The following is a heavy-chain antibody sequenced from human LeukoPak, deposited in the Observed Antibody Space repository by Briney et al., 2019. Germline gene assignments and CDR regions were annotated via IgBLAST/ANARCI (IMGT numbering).Heavy chain of an antibody. Sequence: SDTLSPTCTVSGRSISSYYCSWVRQPPGKGLEWIGYIYYSESTNHNPPLKSRVTISVDTSKNQLSLKLSSVTAADTAVYYCARGILRFPHAFDIWGQGTMVTVSS. J-gene: IGHJ3*02. CDR1: GRSISSYY. CDR3: ARGILRFPHAFDI. D-gene: IGHD2-15*01. V-gene: IGHV4-59*07. CDR2: IYYSEST.